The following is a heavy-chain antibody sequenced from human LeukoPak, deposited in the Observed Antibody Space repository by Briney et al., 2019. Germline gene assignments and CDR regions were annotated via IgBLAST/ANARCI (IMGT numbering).Heavy chain of an antibody. CDR1: GGSFSGYY. CDR2: INNSGST. D-gene: IGHD4-17*01. V-gene: IGHV4-34*01. J-gene: IGHJ5*02. Sequence: SETLSLTCAVYGGSFSGYYWSWIRQPPGKGLEWIGEINNSGSTNYNQPLKSRVTISVDTSKNQFSLKLSSVTAADTAVYDCAREGNYGDYVPNWFDPGGQGTLVTVSA. CDR3: AREGNYGDYVPNWFDP.